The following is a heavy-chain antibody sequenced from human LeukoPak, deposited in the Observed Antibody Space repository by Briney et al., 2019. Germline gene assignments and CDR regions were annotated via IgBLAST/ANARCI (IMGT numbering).Heavy chain of an antibody. J-gene: IGHJ4*02. CDR1: GFTFRSYS. Sequence: GGSLRLSCAASGFTFRSYSMNWVRQAPGKGLEWVSYISSSSSTIYYADSVKGRFTISRDNSKNTLYLQMNSLRAEDTAVYYCAKVSGVAVRGVTRDWGQGTLVTVSS. CDR3: AKVSGVAVRGVTRD. CDR2: ISSSSSTI. D-gene: IGHD3-10*01. V-gene: IGHV3-48*01.